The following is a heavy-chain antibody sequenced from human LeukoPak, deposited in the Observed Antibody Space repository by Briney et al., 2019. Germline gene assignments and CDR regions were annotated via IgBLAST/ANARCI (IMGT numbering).Heavy chain of an antibody. D-gene: IGHD2-2*01. CDR3: AKDLGCSTTRCSNNWFDP. J-gene: IGHJ5*02. CDR1: GFTFSSYA. Sequence: GGSLRLSCAASGFTFSSYAMSWVRQAPGEELEGVSTISTGATYYADSVKGRFTISRDDSKNTLYLQMNSLRAEDSALYYCAKDLGCSTTRCSNNWFDPWGQGTLVTVSS. CDR2: ISTGAT. V-gene: IGHV3-23*01.